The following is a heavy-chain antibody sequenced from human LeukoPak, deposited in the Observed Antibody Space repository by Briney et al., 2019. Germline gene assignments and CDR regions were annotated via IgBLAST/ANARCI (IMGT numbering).Heavy chain of an antibody. J-gene: IGHJ6*03. CDR3: ARGERGCSSTSCYRRYYYYYMDV. CDR2: MNPNSGNT. Sequence: ASVKVSCKASGYTFTSYDIDWVRQATGQGLEWMGWMNPNSGNTGYAQKFQGRVTITRNTSISTAYMELSSLRSEDTAVYYCARGERGCSSTSCYRRYYYYYMDVWGKGTTVTVSS. CDR1: GYTFTSYD. D-gene: IGHD2-2*01. V-gene: IGHV1-8*03.